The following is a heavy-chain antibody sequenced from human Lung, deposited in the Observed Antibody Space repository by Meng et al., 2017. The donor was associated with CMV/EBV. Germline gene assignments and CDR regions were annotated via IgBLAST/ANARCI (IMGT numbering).Heavy chain of an antibody. CDR1: GFTFSSYA. Sequence: GESLKISCAASGFTFSSYAMHWVRQAPGKGLEWVAVISYDGSNKYYADSVKGRFTISRDNAKNSLYLQMNSLRAEDTAVYYCARDLAFGGWYDYWGQGTLVTVSS. J-gene: IGHJ4*02. CDR3: ARDLAFGGWYDY. CDR2: ISYDGSNK. V-gene: IGHV3-30-3*01. D-gene: IGHD6-19*01.